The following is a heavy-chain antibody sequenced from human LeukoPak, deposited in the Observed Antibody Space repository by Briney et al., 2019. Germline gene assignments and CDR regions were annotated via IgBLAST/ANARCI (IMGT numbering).Heavy chain of an antibody. CDR1: GGSFSGYY. V-gene: IGHV4-34*01. CDR2: INNSVST. Sequence: KPSETLSLTCAVYGGSFSGYYWSWIRQPPGKGLEWIGEINNSVSTNYNPPLKSRVTTSVDTSKKHCSLKLSSVTAPHTAVYYCARITAAGPDYFDYWGQGTLVTVSS. D-gene: IGHD6-13*01. J-gene: IGHJ4*02. CDR3: ARITAAGPDYFDY.